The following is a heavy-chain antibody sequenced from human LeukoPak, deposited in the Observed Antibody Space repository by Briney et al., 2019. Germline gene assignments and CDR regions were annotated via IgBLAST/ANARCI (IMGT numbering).Heavy chain of an antibody. CDR3: ARHRACSSTSCYTGLFDY. CDR2: IYHSGST. Sequence: TSETLSLTCAVSGYSISSGYYWGWIRQPPGKGLGGIGRIYHSGSTFYNPSLKSRVTISVDTSKNQFSLKLSSVNAADTAVYYCARHRACSSTSCYTGLFDYWGQGTLVTVSS. V-gene: IGHV4-38-2*01. J-gene: IGHJ4*02. CDR1: GYSISSGYY. D-gene: IGHD2-2*02.